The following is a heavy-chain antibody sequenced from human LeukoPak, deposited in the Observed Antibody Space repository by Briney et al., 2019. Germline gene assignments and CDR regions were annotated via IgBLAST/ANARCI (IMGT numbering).Heavy chain of an antibody. CDR3: ARGLRYYYDSSGYYSYFDY. J-gene: IGHJ4*02. D-gene: IGHD3-22*01. CDR2: INHSGST. CDR1: GGSFSGYY. Sequence: PSETLSLTCAVYGGSFSGYYWSWIRQPPGKGLEWIGEINHSGSTNYNPSLKSRVTISVDTSKNQFSLKLSFVTAADTAVYYCARGLRYYYDSSGYYSYFDYWGQGTLVTVSS. V-gene: IGHV4-34*01.